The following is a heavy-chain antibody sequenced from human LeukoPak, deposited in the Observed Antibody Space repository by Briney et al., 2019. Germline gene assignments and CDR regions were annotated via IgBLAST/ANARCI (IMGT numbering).Heavy chain of an antibody. CDR1: GFTFGSFG. J-gene: IGHJ4*02. CDR3: AETGPTDF. D-gene: IGHD3-9*01. V-gene: IGHV3-30*03. Sequence: GGSLRLSCAASGFTFGSFGMHWVRQAPGKGLEWVAAISYDGTNKHYAASVKGRFTISRDNSKNMLYLQMNSLRAEDTALYYCAETGPTDFWGQGTLVTVSS. CDR2: ISYDGTNK.